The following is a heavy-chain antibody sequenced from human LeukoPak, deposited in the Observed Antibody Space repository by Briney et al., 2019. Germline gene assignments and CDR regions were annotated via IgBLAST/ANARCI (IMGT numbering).Heavy chain of an antibody. J-gene: IGHJ3*02. D-gene: IGHD5-18*01. CDR1: GGTFSSYA. Sequence: SVKVSCKASGGTFSSYAISWVRQAPGQGLEWMGRIIPILGIANYAQKFQGRVTITADKSTSTAYMELSSLRSEDTAVYYCASSGGGCSYGHAFDIWGQGTMVTVSS. CDR3: ASSGGGCSYGHAFDI. V-gene: IGHV1-69*04. CDR2: IIPILGIA.